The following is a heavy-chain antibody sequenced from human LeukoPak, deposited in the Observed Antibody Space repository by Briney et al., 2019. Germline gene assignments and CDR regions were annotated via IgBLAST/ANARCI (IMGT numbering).Heavy chain of an antibody. CDR3: TKGGSPYGDAF. CDR2: IPNDGSKE. D-gene: IGHD4-17*01. CDR1: GLTFSDSG. V-gene: IGHV3-30*02. J-gene: IGHJ4*02. Sequence: PGGSLRLSCTASGLTFSDSGMHWIRQAPGKGLEWVAFIPNDGSKEHYADSVKGRFTISIDDSKNILYLQMNSLRPEDTAVYYCTKGGSPYGDAFGGQGTLVTVSS.